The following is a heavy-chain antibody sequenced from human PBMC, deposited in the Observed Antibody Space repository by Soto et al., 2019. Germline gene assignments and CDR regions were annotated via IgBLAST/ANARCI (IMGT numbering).Heavy chain of an antibody. J-gene: IGHJ6*02. CDR3: ARGRNSGGIVVVPAARVSYYYYGMDV. V-gene: IGHV4-34*01. CDR1: GGSFSGYY. Sequence: SETLSLTCAVYGGSFSGYYWSWIRQPPGKGLEWIGEINHSGSTNYNPSLKSRVTISVDTSKNQFSLKLSSVTAADTAVYYCARGRNSGGIVVVPAARVSYYYYGMDVWGQGTTVTVSS. CDR2: INHSGST. D-gene: IGHD2-2*01.